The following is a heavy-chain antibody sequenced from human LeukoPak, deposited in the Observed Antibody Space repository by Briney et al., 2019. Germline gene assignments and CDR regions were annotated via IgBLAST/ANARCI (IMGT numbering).Heavy chain of an antibody. CDR2: MSSSDGST. D-gene: IGHD6-13*01. V-gene: IGHV3-23*01. CDR1: GFTSSSYA. J-gene: IGHJ5*02. CDR3: AKEGAAAGFNWFDP. Sequence: RGSLRPSCAASGFTSSSYAMSWVRQGPRQGLEWVSSMSSSDGSTYIADTVKGRFTISRDNIKKTLYLEMNSLRPEDTGVYFCAKEGAAAGFNWFDPWGQGTQVTVSS.